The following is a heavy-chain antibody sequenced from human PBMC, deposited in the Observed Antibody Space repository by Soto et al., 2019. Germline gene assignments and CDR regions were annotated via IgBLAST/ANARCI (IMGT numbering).Heavy chain of an antibody. CDR2: MYFGGSF. V-gene: IGHV4-59*02. CDR3: ARSYYDSTGFAVDP. Sequence: QLQLQASGPGLVKPSETLSLTCNVSGASVSHGYWSWIRQPPGKGLEWIGFMYFGGSFNYSPCLRSRAIISVETAKNRYSMKLTCVTASEAAVYFWARSYYDSTGFAVDPWGQGALVTVSS. CDR1: GASVSHGY. J-gene: IGHJ5*02. D-gene: IGHD3-22*01.